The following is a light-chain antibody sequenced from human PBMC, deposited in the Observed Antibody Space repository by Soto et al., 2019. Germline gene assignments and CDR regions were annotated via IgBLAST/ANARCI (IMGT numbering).Light chain of an antibody. Sequence: ETVLTQSPGTLSLSPGESATLSCRASQSVSSSDLAWYQQKPGQAPRLLIYGATSRATGIPDRFSGSGSGTDFTLTISRLEPDDFAVYYCQQFGDSSWTFGQGTKVDIK. CDR2: GAT. J-gene: IGKJ1*01. CDR1: QSVSSSD. V-gene: IGKV3-20*01. CDR3: QQFGDSSWT.